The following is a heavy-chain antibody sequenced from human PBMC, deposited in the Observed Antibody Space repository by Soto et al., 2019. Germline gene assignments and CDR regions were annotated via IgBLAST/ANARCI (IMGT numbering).Heavy chain of an antibody. CDR2: IYYSGST. Sequence: SETLSLTCTVSGGSISSSSYYWGWIRQPPWKGLEWIGSIYYSGSTYYNPSLKSRVTISVDTSKNQFSLKLSSVTAADTAVYYCARGAGAAADFGRNWFDPWGQGXLVTVYS. V-gene: IGHV4-39*01. D-gene: IGHD6-13*01. J-gene: IGHJ5*02. CDR1: GGSISSSSYY. CDR3: ARGAGAAADFGRNWFDP.